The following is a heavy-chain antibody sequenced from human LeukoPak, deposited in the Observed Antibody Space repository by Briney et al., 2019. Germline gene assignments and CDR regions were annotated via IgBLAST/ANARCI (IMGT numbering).Heavy chain of an antibody. V-gene: IGHV3-74*01. Sequence: GGSLRLSCAASGFTYTNYWMHWCRPAPEKGALWVSRINPDATIIDYADSVKGRFTISRDNAKNLLYLQMNGLRADDTAVYYCAKDLSWNTADRWGQGTLVAVSS. J-gene: IGHJ5*02. D-gene: IGHD1/OR15-1a*01. CDR3: AKDLSWNTADR. CDR2: INPDATII. CDR1: GFTYTNYW.